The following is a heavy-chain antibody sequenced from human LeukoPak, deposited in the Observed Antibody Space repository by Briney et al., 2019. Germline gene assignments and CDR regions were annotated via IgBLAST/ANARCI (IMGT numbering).Heavy chain of an antibody. CDR2: INHSGST. Sequence: PSETLSLTCAVYGGSFSGYYWSWIRQPPGKGPEWIGEINHSGSTNYNPSLKSRVTISVDTSKNQFSLKLSSVTAADTAVYYCARGPYYDFWSGYYHDYYYYGMDVWGQGTTVTVSS. D-gene: IGHD3-3*01. J-gene: IGHJ6*02. CDR1: GGSFSGYY. CDR3: ARGPYYDFWSGYYHDYYYYGMDV. V-gene: IGHV4-34*01.